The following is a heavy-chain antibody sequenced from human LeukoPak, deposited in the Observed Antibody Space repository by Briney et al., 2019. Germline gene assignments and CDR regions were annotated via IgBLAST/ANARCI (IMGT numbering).Heavy chain of an antibody. J-gene: IGHJ6*03. CDR3: ATGGRVGATYYYYYMDV. D-gene: IGHD1-26*01. Sequence: ASVKVSCKVSGYTLTELSMHWVRQAPGKGLEWMGGFDPEDGETIYAQKFQGRVTMTEDTFTDTAYMELSSLRSEDTAVYYCATGGRVGATYYYYYMDVWGKGTTVTVSS. V-gene: IGHV1-24*01. CDR2: FDPEDGET. CDR1: GYTLTELS.